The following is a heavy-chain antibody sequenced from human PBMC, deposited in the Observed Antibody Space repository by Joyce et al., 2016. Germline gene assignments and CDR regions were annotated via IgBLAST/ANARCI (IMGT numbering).Heavy chain of an antibody. CDR3: ARDGYSYVFDY. J-gene: IGHJ4*02. V-gene: IGHV3-74*01. CDR2: INTDGSST. Sequence: EVQLVESGGGLVQSGGSLRLSCAASGFTFSSYWMYWVRQGPGKGLVWVSRINTDGSSTSYADSVKGRFTISRDNAKNTLYLQMNSLRAEDTDVYYCARDGYSYVFDYWGQGTLVTVSS. CDR1: GFTFSSYW. D-gene: IGHD5-18*01.